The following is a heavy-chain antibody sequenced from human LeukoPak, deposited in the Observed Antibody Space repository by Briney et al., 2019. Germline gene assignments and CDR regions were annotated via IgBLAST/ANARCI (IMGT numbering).Heavy chain of an antibody. CDR2: INGNGDIT. Sequence: GGSLRLSCAASGFTFSSYAMTWVRQAPGKGLEWVSGINGNGDITFYADSAKGRFTISRDNSKNTLYLQMNSLRAEDTAGYYCAKAALVGRIFEEFDYWGQGTLVTVSS. CDR1: GFTFSSYA. CDR3: AKAALVGRIFEEFDY. V-gene: IGHV3-23*01. D-gene: IGHD1-26*01. J-gene: IGHJ4*02.